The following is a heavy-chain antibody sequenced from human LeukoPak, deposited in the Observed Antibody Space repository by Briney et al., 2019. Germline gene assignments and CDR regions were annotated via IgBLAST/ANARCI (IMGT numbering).Heavy chain of an antibody. CDR2: ISAYNGNT. J-gene: IGHJ4*02. Sequence: ASVKVSCKASGYTFTSYGISWVRQAPGQGLEWMGWISAYNGNTNYAQKLQGRVTMTTDTSTSTAYMELRSLRSDDTAVYYCARGPLGGGYSGYDSLAGYWGQGTLVTVSS. CDR1: GYTFTSYG. D-gene: IGHD5-12*01. CDR3: ARGPLGGGYSGYDSLAGY. V-gene: IGHV1-18*01.